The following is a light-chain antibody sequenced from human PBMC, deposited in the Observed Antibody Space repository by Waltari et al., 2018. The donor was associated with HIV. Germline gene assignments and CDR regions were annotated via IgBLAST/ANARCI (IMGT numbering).Light chain of an antibody. CDR1: QSLTAN. Sequence: LTQSPATLSVSPGERVTLYCRASQSLTANLAWYQQRPGQAPRLLIYGASSRATDIPARFTGSGSGTDYTLTISSVQSEDSAVYYCQQNIHWPPYTFGQGTKL. CDR3: QQNIHWPPYT. CDR2: GAS. J-gene: IGKJ2*01. V-gene: IGKV3-15*01.